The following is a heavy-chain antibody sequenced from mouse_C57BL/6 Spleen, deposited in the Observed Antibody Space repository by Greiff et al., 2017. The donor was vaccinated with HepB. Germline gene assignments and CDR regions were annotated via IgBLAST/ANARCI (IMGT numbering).Heavy chain of an antibody. CDR3: ARRYYYGSRGFDY. CDR1: GYTFTSYW. J-gene: IGHJ2*01. Sequence: VQLQQPGAELVKPGASVKMSCKASGYTFTSYWITWVKQRPGQGLEWIGDIYPGSGSTNYNEKFKSKATLTVDTSSSTAYMQLSSLTSEDSAVYYCARRYYYGSRGFDYWGQGTTLTVSS. D-gene: IGHD1-1*01. CDR2: IYPGSGST. V-gene: IGHV1-55*01.